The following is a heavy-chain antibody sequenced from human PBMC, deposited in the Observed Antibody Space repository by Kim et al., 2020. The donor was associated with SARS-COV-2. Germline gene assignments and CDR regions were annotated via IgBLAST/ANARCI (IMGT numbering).Heavy chain of an antibody. V-gene: IGHV3-30*02. Sequence: DGSKKTYEESGKGRFTISRDNSKNTLYLQMNSLRAEDTAVYYCAKAEAYDYWGQGTLVTVSS. CDR2: DGSKK. J-gene: IGHJ4*02. CDR3: AKAEAYDY.